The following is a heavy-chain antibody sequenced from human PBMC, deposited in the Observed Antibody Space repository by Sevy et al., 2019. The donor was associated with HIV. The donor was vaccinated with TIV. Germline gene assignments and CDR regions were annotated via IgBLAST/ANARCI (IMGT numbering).Heavy chain of an antibody. CDR2: IWYDGSNK. CDR3: ASPYYYDSSGYPLYYYGMDV. D-gene: IGHD3-22*01. V-gene: IGHV3-33*01. CDR1: GFTFSSYG. Sequence: GGSLRLSCAASGFTFSSYGMHWVRQAPGKGLEWAAVIWYDGSNKYYADSVKGRFTISRDNSKNTLYLQMNSLRAEDTAVYYCASPYYYDSSGYPLYYYGMDVWGQGTTVTVSS. J-gene: IGHJ6*02.